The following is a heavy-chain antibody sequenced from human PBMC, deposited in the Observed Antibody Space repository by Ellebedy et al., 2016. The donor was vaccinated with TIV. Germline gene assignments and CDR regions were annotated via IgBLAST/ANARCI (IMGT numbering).Heavy chain of an antibody. CDR3: TRDLTNIVSGDY. V-gene: IGHV1-46*01. D-gene: IGHD5/OR15-5a*01. CDR2: INPSNGGT. CDR1: GYTFTSDL. J-gene: IGHJ4*02. Sequence: AASVKVSCKASGYTFTSDLIHWVRQAPGQGLEWMGVINPSNGGTGYAQKFQGRVTMTRDTSASTVYMELSSLRSEDTAVYYCTRDLTNIVSGDYWGQGTLVTVSS.